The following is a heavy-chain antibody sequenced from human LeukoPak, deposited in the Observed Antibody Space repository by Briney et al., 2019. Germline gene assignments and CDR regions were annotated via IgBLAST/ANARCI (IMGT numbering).Heavy chain of an antibody. D-gene: IGHD6-25*01. J-gene: IGHJ6*03. CDR2: IYSGGST. Sequence: GGSLRLSCAASEFSVGSNYMTWVRQAPGKGLEWVSLIYSGGSTYYADSVKGRFTISRDNSKNTLYLQMNSLRAEDTAVYYCARSAPAGFSYYSYYMDVWGKGTTVTISS. V-gene: IGHV3-66*01. CDR1: EFSVGSNY. CDR3: ARSAPAGFSYYSYYMDV.